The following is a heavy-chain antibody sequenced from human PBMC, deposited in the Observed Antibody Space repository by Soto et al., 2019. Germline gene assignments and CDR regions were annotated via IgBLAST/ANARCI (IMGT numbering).Heavy chain of an antibody. Sequence: ASVKVSCKASGYTFTSYGISWVRQAPGQGLEWMGWISAYNGNTNYAQKLQGRVTMTTDTSTSTAYMELRSLRSDDTAVYYCARDDFRQLLRGGDYYYYYMDVWGKGTTVTVSS. J-gene: IGHJ6*03. V-gene: IGHV1-18*01. CDR1: GYTFTSYG. D-gene: IGHD2-2*01. CDR2: ISAYNGNT. CDR3: ARDDFRQLLRGGDYYYYYMDV.